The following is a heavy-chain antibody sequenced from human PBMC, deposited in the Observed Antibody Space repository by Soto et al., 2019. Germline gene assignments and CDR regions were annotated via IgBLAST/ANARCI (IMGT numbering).Heavy chain of an antibody. CDR3: ARLSAKYYMDV. CDR2: IYYSGST. CDR1: CGSISSYY. V-gene: IGHV4-59*08. Sequence: SETLSLTCTVSCGSISSYYWSWIRQPPGKGLEWIGYIYYSGSTNYNPSLKSRVTISVDTSKNQFSLKLSSVTAADTAVYYCARLSAKYYMDVWGKGTTVTVSS. J-gene: IGHJ6*03.